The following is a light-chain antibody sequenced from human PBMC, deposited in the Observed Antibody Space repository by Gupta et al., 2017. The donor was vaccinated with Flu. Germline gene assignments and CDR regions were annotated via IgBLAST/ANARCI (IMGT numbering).Light chain of an antibody. CDR3: QQYGSSPRT. CDR2: GAS. CDR1: QSVTSSY. Sequence: EIVLTQSPGTLSVSPGERATLSCRASQSVTSSYLAWYQQRPGQAPRLLIYGASSRATGIPDRFSGSGSGTDFTLTISRLEPDDFAVYYCQQYGSSPRTFGQGTKVEIK. J-gene: IGKJ1*01. V-gene: IGKV3-20*01.